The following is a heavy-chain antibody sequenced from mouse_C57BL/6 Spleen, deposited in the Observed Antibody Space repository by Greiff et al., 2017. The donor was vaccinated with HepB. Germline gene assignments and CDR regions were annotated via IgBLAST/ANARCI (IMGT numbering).Heavy chain of an antibody. D-gene: IGHD1-1*01. V-gene: IGHV5-4*01. CDR3: ARDYYASAGYFDV. Sequence: EVQLVESGGGLVKPGGSLKLSCAASGFTFSSYAMSWVRQTPEKRLEWVATISDGGSYTYYPDNVKGRFTISRDNAKNNLYLQMSHLKSEDTAMYYCARDYYASAGYFDVWGTGTTVTVSS. CDR1: GFTFSSYA. CDR2: ISDGGSYT. J-gene: IGHJ1*03.